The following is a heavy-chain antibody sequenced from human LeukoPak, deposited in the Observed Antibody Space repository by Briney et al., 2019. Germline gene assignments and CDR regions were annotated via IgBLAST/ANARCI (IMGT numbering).Heavy chain of an antibody. CDR3: AKGRILVASRNWFDP. Sequence: PGGSLGLSCAASGFTFSSYAMSWVRQAPGKGLGWVSAISGSGGSTYYADSVKGRFTISRDNSKNTLYLQMNSLRAEDTAVYYCAKGRILVASRNWFDPWGQGTLVTVSS. CDR1: GFTFSSYA. CDR2: ISGSGGST. J-gene: IGHJ5*02. D-gene: IGHD2-8*02. V-gene: IGHV3-23*01.